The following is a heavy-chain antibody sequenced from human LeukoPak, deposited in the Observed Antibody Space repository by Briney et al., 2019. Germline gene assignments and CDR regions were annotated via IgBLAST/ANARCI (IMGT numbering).Heavy chain of an antibody. CDR2: IYSRGGT. J-gene: IGHJ4*02. Sequence: SGGSLRLSCAVSGFSVSNNYMNWVSQAPGKGLEWVSLIYSRGGTSYADSVKGRFTISRDSSKNTLFLQMNSLRVEDTAVYYCARDPPGIAASGTYYWGQGTLVTVSS. V-gene: IGHV3-53*01. CDR1: GFSVSNNY. D-gene: IGHD6-13*01. CDR3: ARDPPGIAASGTYY.